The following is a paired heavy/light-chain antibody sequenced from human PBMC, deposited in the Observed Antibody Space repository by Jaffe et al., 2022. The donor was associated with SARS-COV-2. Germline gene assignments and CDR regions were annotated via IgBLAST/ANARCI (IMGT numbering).Light chain of an antibody. CDR2: WAS. CDR3: QQYYSTLRT. CDR1: QSVLYSSNNKNY. Sequence: DIVMTQSPDSLAVSLGERATINCKSSQSVLYSSNNKNYLAWYQQKPGQPPKLLIYWASTRESGVPDRFSGSGSGTDFTLTISSLQAEDVAVYYCQQYYSTLRTFGQGTKVEIK. V-gene: IGKV4-1*01. J-gene: IGKJ1*01.
Heavy chain of an antibody. CDR3: AKGVVLRYFDWLRTEAGPGWFDP. CDR1: GGSFSGYY. V-gene: IGHV4-34*01. CDR2: INHSGST. J-gene: IGHJ5*02. Sequence: QVQLQQWGAGLLKPSETLSLTCAVYGGSFSGYYWSWIRQPPGKGLEWIGEINHSGSTNYNPSLKSRVTISVDTSKNQFSLKLSSVTAADTAVYYCAKGVVLRYFDWLRTEAGPGWFDPWGQGTLVTVSS. D-gene: IGHD3-9*01.